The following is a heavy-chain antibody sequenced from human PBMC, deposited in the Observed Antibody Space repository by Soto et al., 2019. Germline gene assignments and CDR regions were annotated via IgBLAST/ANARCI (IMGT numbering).Heavy chain of an antibody. J-gene: IGHJ4*02. CDR2: IYHSGTT. D-gene: IGHD6-13*01. V-gene: IGHV4-4*02. CDR3: AFPATADFDY. Sequence: SETLSLTCAVSGGLISSGNWWTWVRQAPGKGLEWIGEIYHSGTTNYSPSLKSRVNIAVDMSTNHFSLTLISVTAADTAVYYCAFPATADFDYWGKGILVTVSS. CDR1: GGLISSGNW.